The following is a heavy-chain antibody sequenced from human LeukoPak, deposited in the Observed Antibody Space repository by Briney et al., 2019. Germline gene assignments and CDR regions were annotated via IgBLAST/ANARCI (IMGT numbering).Heavy chain of an antibody. V-gene: IGHV4-59*08. D-gene: IGHD5-12*01. Sequence: PSETLSLTCTVSGGSNSSYYWSWIRQPPGKGLEWIGYIYSSGSTNYSPSLKSRVTISVDTSKNQFSLKLYSVTAADAAVYYCARRYSGYGNAFDIWGQGTMVTVSS. J-gene: IGHJ3*02. CDR2: IYSSGST. CDR1: GGSNSSYY. CDR3: ARRYSGYGNAFDI.